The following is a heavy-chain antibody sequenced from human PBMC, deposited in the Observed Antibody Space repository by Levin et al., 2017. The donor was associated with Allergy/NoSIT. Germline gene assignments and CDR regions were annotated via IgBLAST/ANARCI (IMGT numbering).Heavy chain of an antibody. D-gene: IGHD3-10*01. CDR1: GFTFSSYS. V-gene: IGHV3-48*01. CDR3: ARDWWYYGSGSYWALDAFDI. CDR2: ISSSSSTI. Sequence: GGSLRLSCAASGFTFSSYSMNWVRQAPGKGLEWVSYISSSSSTIYYADSVKGRFTISRDNAKNSLYLQMNSLRAEDTAVYYCARDWWYYGSGSYWALDAFDIWGQGTMVTVSS. J-gene: IGHJ3*02.